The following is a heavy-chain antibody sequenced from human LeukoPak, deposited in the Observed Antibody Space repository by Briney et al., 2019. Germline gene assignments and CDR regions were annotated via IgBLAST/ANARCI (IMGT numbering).Heavy chain of an antibody. J-gene: IGHJ5*02. V-gene: IGHV1-69*13. D-gene: IGHD6-19*01. Sequence: LVKVSCKASGGTFSSYAISWVRQAPGQGLEWMGGIIPIFGTANYAQKFQGRVTITADESTSTAYMELSSLRSEDTAVYYCARGSGWYINWFDPWGQGTLVTVAS. CDR2: IIPIFGTA. CDR1: GGTFSSYA. CDR3: ARGSGWYINWFDP.